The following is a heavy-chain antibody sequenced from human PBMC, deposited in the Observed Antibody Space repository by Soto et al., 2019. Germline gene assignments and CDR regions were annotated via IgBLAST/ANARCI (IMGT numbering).Heavy chain of an antibody. J-gene: IGHJ6*02. CDR2: IYSGGST. Sequence: GGSXRLSCSSSVFTVSINYMILVRQAPGKGLEWVSVIYSGGSTYYADSVKGRFTISRDNSKNTLYLQMNSLRAEDTAVYYCAREKLDTRGGMEVWGQGTTVNV. D-gene: IGHD6-6*01. CDR3: AREKLDTRGGMEV. V-gene: IGHV3-53*01. CDR1: VFTVSINY.